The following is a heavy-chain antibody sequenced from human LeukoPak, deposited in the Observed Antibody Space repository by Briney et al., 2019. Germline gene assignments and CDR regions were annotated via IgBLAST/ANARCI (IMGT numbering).Heavy chain of an antibody. Sequence: GGSLRLSCAASGFTFSSYGMHWVRQAPGKGLEWVAFIRYDGSNKYYADSVKGRFTISRDNSKNTLYLQMHSLRAEDTAVYYCAKDRERFGGSSSSLVNYWGQGTLVTVSS. CDR3: AKDRERFGGSSSSLVNY. J-gene: IGHJ4*02. D-gene: IGHD6-6*01. CDR1: GFTFSSYG. V-gene: IGHV3-30*02. CDR2: IRYDGSNK.